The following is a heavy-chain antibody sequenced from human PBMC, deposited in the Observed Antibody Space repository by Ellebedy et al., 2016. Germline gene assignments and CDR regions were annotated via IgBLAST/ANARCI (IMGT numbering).Heavy chain of an antibody. J-gene: IGHJ6*02. Sequence: GGSLRLXCAASGFTFSSYAMHWVRQAPGKGLEWVAVISYDGSNKYYADSVKGRFTISRDNSKNTLYLQMNSLRAEDTAVYYCARTPGYCSSTSCYVFSEYYYYGMDVWGQGTTVTVSS. V-gene: IGHV3-30*04. CDR3: ARTPGYCSSTSCYVFSEYYYYGMDV. CDR1: GFTFSSYA. CDR2: ISYDGSNK. D-gene: IGHD2-2*01.